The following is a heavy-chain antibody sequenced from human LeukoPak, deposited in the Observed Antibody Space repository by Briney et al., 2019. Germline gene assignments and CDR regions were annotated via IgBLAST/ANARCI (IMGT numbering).Heavy chain of an antibody. D-gene: IGHD1-1*01. V-gene: IGHV4-61*02. CDR3: ARFTEWNDFDY. J-gene: IGHJ4*02. CDR2: ISSSGST. Sequence: PSETLSLTCTVSGDSISSGDYYWSWIRQPAGKGLEWIGRISSSGSTNYNSSLKSRVTLSVDTSSNQFSLKLSSVTAADTAVYYCARFTEWNDFDYWGQGTLVTVSS. CDR1: GDSISSGDYY.